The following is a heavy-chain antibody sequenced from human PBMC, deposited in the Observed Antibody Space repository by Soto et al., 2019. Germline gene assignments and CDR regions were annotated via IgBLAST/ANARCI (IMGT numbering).Heavy chain of an antibody. J-gene: IGHJ4*02. V-gene: IGHV1-69*02. D-gene: IGHD3-10*01. CDR1: GDTFNFYT. CDR3: ETSYGSGSRPFDY. CDR2: IIPMLGMS. Sequence: QVQLVQSGAEVKKPGSSVKVSCKASGDTFNFYTISWVRQAPGQGLEWMGRIIPMLGMSNYAQKFQDRVTTIADKSTSTAYMQLSSLRSEDTAIYYCETSYGSGSRPFDYWGQGTLVTVSS.